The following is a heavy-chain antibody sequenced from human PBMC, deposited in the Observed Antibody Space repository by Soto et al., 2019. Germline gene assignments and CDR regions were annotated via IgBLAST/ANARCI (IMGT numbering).Heavy chain of an antibody. J-gene: IGHJ4*02. CDR1: GFPFTSYG. Sequence: QVKLVESGGGVVQPGRSLRLSCAASGFPFTSYGMHWVRESPDKGLEWVAIISYDGSDKYYADSVKGRFTISRDNSKNTLYLQMNSLRPEDTALYYCVGGQYYFDYRGQGTLVIVS. D-gene: IGHD3-10*01. CDR3: VGGQYYFDY. CDR2: ISYDGSDK. V-gene: IGHV3-30*03.